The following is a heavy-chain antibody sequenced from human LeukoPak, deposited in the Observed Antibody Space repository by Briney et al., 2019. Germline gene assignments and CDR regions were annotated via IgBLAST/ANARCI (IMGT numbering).Heavy chain of an antibody. CDR1: GFTLSSYW. Sequence: TGGSLRHSRAPSGFTLSSYWMSWVRQAPGKGVEGVANIKQDGSEKYYVDSVKGRFTISRDNAKNSLYLQMNSLRAEDTAVYDSARVESRGYCSGGSCLGDAFDIWGQGTMVTVSS. CDR3: ARVESRGYCSGGSCLGDAFDI. D-gene: IGHD2-15*01. V-gene: IGHV3-7*05. J-gene: IGHJ3*02. CDR2: IKQDGSEK.